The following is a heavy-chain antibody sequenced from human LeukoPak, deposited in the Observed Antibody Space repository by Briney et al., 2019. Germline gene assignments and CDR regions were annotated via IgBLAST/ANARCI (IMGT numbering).Heavy chain of an antibody. Sequence: ASVKVSCKASGYTFTSYGISWVRQAPGQGLEWMGWINTNTGNPTYAQGFTGRFVFSLDTSVSTAYLQISSLKAEDTAVYYCARRDCGGDCSFDYWGQGTLVTVSS. CDR2: INTNTGNP. J-gene: IGHJ4*02. CDR1: GYTFTSYG. CDR3: ARRDCGGDCSFDY. V-gene: IGHV7-4-1*02. D-gene: IGHD2-21*02.